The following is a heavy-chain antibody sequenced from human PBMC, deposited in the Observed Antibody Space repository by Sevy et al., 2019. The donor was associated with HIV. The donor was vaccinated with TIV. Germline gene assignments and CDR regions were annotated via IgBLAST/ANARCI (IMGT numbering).Heavy chain of an antibody. D-gene: IGHD3-3*01. V-gene: IGHV1-69*13. Sequence: ASVKVSCKASGGTFSSYAISWVRQAPGQGLEWMGGIIPIFGTANYAQKFQDRVTITADESTSTAYMELSSLRSEDTAVYYCARDQVTISSGWFDPWGQGTLVTVSS. CDR1: GGTFSSYA. CDR3: ARDQVTISSGWFDP. J-gene: IGHJ5*02. CDR2: IIPIFGTA.